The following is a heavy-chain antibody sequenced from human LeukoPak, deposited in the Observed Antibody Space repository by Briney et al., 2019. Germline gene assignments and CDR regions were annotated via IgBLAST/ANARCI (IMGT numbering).Heavy chain of an antibody. CDR3: ARQDYYGSGSYWDYYYYYGMDV. D-gene: IGHD3-10*01. V-gene: IGHV4-39*01. CDR1: GGSISSSSYY. CDR2: TYYSGSP. J-gene: IGHJ6*02. Sequence: PSETLSLTCTVSGGSISSSSYYWGWIRQPPGKGLDGIGSTYYSGSPYYNPSLKSRVTISVDTSKNQFSLKPRSVTAADTAVYYCARQDYYGSGSYWDYYYYYGMDVWGQGTTVTVSS.